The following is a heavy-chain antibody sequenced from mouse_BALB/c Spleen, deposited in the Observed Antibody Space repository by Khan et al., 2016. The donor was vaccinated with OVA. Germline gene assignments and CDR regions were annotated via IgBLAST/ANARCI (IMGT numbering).Heavy chain of an antibody. J-gene: IGHJ3*01. Sequence: VQLQQSGPELMKPGASVKISCKASGYSFTTYYIHWVKQSHGKSLEWIGYIDPFNGSTTYNQKFKGKATLTVDKSSSTAYMHLSSLTSEDSAVYYCARNGTSSWFAYWGQGTLVTVSA. V-gene: IGHV1S135*01. CDR2: IDPFNGST. CDR1: GYSFTTYY. D-gene: IGHD1-1*01. CDR3: ARNGTSSWFAY.